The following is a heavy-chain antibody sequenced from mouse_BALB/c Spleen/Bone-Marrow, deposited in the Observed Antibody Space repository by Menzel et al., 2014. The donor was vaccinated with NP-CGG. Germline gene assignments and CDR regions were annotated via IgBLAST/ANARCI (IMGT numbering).Heavy chain of an antibody. J-gene: IGHJ4*01. V-gene: IGHV3-1*02. Sequence: EVQLQESGPALVKPSQSLSLTCTVTGYSITSGYSWHWIRQFPGNTLEWMGYIHYSGGTNHNPSLKSRISITRDTSKNQFFLQLNSVTTEDTATYYCARWNGYYAMDYWGQGTSVTVSS. CDR2: IHYSGGT. D-gene: IGHD1-2*01. CDR1: GYSITSGYS. CDR3: ARWNGYYAMDY.